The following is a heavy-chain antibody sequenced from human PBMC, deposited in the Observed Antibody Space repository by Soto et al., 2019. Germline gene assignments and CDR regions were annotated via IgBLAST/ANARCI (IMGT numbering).Heavy chain of an antibody. CDR1: GGSISSGGYS. J-gene: IGHJ5*02. CDR2: IYHSGST. V-gene: IGHV4-30-2*01. Sequence: SETLSLTCAVSGGSISSGGYSWNWIRQPPGKGLERIGYIYHSGSTLYNPSLKSRVTISVDKSKYQFSLNLTSVTSADTAVYYCARDHLEGNWFDPWGQGTLVTVSS. CDR3: ARDHLEGNWFDP.